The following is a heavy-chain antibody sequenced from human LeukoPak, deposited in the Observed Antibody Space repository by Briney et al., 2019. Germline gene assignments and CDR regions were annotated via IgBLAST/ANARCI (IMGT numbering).Heavy chain of an antibody. CDR3: ARVVGRYYKVDF. CDR1: GGSISSSSYY. CDR2: IYYSGST. Sequence: SETLSLTCTVSGGSISSSSYYWGWIRQPPGKGLEWIGSIYYSGSTYYNPSLKSRVTISVDTSKNQFSLKLTSVTAADTAVYYCARVVGRYYKVDFWGRGTPVTVSP. J-gene: IGHJ4*02. V-gene: IGHV4-39*07. D-gene: IGHD1-26*01.